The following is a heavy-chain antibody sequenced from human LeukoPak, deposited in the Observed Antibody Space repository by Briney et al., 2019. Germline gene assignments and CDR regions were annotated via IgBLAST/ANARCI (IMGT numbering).Heavy chain of an antibody. V-gene: IGHV3-15*01. CDR3: TTDYYDSSGYHYFDY. D-gene: IGHD3-22*01. J-gene: IGHJ4*02. CDR1: GFTFSNAW. Sequence: PGGSLRLSCAASGFTFSNAWMSWVRQAPGKGLEWVGRIKSKTDGGTTDYAAPVKGRLTISRDDSKNTLYLQMNSLKTEDTAVYYCTTDYYDSSGYHYFDYWGQGTLVTVSS. CDR2: IKSKTDGGTT.